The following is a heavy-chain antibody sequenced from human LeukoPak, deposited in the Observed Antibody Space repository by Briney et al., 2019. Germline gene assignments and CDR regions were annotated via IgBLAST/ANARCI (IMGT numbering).Heavy chain of an antibody. V-gene: IGHV3-21*06. D-gene: IGHD6-13*01. CDR3: ATRVTADSYDASDI. J-gene: IGHJ3*02. CDR2: ISSTSNHK. Sequence: PGGSLRLSCAASGLTFRSFSMTWVRQAPGKGLEWVASISSTSNHKYHADSVKGRFTISRDNDKNSLYLQMNSLRAEDTALYYCATRVTADSYDASDIWGQGTMVTVSS. CDR1: GLTFRSFS.